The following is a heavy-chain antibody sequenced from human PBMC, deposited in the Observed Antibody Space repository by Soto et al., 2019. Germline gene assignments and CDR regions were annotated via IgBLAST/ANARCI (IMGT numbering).Heavy chain of an antibody. D-gene: IGHD4-17*01. J-gene: IGHJ4*02. CDR1: GFAFSSYS. CDR3: ARSYNDYGCFDV. V-gene: IGHV3-48*02. Sequence: EVQLVESGGGLVQPGGSLKLSCAASGFAFSSYSMNWVRQAPGKGLEWVSYISGSSRTTSYADSVKDRFTISRDTAKKSLFLQMNSLTDEDTAGYYCARSYNDYGCFDVWGQGALVTVSP. CDR2: ISGSSRTT.